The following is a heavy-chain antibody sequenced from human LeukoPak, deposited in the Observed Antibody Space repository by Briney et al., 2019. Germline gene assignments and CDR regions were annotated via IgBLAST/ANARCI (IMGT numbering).Heavy chain of an antibody. V-gene: IGHV4-59*01. CDR2: IYYTGTT. CDR3: ASGPHFDH. Sequence: PSETLSLTCTVSGGSIRSCYWSWIRQPPGRELEWIAYIYYTGTTNYNPSLKSRVTISLDTSKNQFSLILTSVTAADTAVYYCASGPHFDHWGQGILVTVSS. CDR1: GGSIRSCY. J-gene: IGHJ4*02.